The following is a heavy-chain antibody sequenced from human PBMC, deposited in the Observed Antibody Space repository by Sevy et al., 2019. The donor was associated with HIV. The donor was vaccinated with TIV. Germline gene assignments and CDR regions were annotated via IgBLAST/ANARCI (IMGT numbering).Heavy chain of an antibody. J-gene: IGHJ6*02. Sequence: GSLRLSCAASGFTFSSYWMSWVRQAPGKGLEWVANIKQDGSEKYYVDSVKGRFTISRDNAKNSLYLQMNSLSAEDTAVYYCARVDLGYGDYYGGANYYYGMDVWGQGTTVTVSS. CDR3: ARVDLGYGDYYGGANYYYGMDV. V-gene: IGHV3-7*01. CDR2: IKQDGSEK. CDR1: GFTFSSYW. D-gene: IGHD4-17*01.